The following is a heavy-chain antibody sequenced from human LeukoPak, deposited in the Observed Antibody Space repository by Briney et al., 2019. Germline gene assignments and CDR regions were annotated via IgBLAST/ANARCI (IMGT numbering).Heavy chain of an antibody. CDR2: IYPDYSET. Sequence: GESLKISCKGFGYSFTNYWIGWVRQMPGKGLEWMGIIYPDYSETTYSPSFQGQVTMSVDKSINTVYLQWNSLRASDTAMYYCARHTDGNDSDAFDIWGQGTMVAVSS. CDR3: ARHTDGNDSDAFDI. J-gene: IGHJ3*02. V-gene: IGHV5-51*01. CDR1: GYSFTNYW. D-gene: IGHD2-8*02.